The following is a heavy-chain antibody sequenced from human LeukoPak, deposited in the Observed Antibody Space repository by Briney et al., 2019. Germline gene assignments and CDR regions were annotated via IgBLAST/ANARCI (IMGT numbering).Heavy chain of an antibody. CDR1: GGTFSSYA. J-gene: IGHJ4*02. Sequence: ASVKVSCKASGGTFSSYAISWVRQAPGQGLEWMGRIIPIFGTANYAQKFQGRVTITTDESTSTAYMELSSLRSEDTAVYYCASQGYDSSDYRGQGTLVTVSS. V-gene: IGHV1-69*05. CDR3: ASQGYDSSDY. D-gene: IGHD3-22*01. CDR2: IIPIFGTA.